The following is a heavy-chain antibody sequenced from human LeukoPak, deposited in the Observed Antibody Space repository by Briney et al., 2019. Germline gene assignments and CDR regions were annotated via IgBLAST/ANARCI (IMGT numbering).Heavy chain of an antibody. CDR2: IHYSGST. V-gene: IGHV4-59*08. CDR1: GGSISSYY. CDR3: ARRASGSYPDYFDY. Sequence: KASETLSLTCTVSGGSISSYYWSWIRQPPGKGLEWIGYIHYSGSTNYNPSLKSRATISLDTSKNQVSLKLSSVTAADTAIYYCARRASGSYPDYFDYWGQGILVTVSS. J-gene: IGHJ4*02. D-gene: IGHD1-26*01.